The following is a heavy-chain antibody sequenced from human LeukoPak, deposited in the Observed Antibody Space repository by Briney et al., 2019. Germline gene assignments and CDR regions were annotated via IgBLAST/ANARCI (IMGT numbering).Heavy chain of an antibody. CDR1: GFTFSSYW. CDR3: ARDQGGILTGYYTEFDY. V-gene: IGHV3-74*01. Sequence: GGSLRLSCAASGFTFSSYWMHWVRQAPGKGLVWVSRINSDGSSTNYADSVKGRFTISRDNAKNTLYLQMNSLRAEDTAVYYCARDQGGILTGYYTEFDYWGQGTPVTVSS. CDR2: INSDGSST. J-gene: IGHJ4*02. D-gene: IGHD3-9*01.